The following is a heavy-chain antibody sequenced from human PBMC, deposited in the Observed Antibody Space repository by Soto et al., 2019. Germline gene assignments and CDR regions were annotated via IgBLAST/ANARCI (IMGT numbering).Heavy chain of an antibody. J-gene: IGHJ4*02. CDR3: ARGKGTKVPAN. CDR2: IIPIFGTA. CDR1: GGTFSSYA. Sequence: VQLVQSGAEVKKPGSSVKVSCKASGGTFSSYAISSVRQAPGQGLEWMGGIIPIFGTANSAQKFHGRVTITTDESTSSAYKELSSLRSEETAVYYCARGKGTKVPANLGQGTLVTVSS. V-gene: IGHV1-69*01. D-gene: IGHD2-21*02.